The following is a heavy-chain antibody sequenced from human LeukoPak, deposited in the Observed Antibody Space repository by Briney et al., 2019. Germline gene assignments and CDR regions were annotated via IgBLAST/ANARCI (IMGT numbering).Heavy chain of an antibody. CDR2: ISDDGRNK. V-gene: IGHV3-30*18. Sequence: QPGRSLRLSCAASGFIFSNFGMHWVRQAPGKGLEWVAVISDDGRNKYYADSVKGRFTVSRDNSQNTLYLQMNSLRAEDTAVYYCAKSPNYDFWSGYYSHFQHWGQGTLVTVSS. J-gene: IGHJ1*01. CDR1: GFIFSNFG. CDR3: AKSPNYDFWSGYYSHFQH. D-gene: IGHD3-3*01.